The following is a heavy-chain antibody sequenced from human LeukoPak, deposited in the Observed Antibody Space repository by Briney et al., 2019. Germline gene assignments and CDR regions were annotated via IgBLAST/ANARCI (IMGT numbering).Heavy chain of an antibody. Sequence: GESLKISCKGSGYIFTNQWIGWVRQPPGKGLEWMGIIYPGDSDTRYSPSFQGQVTISADKSISTAYLQWSSLKASDTAIYYCARRGTGDKRHFDYWGQGTLVTVSS. CDR1: GYIFTNQW. CDR2: IYPGDSDT. D-gene: IGHD7-27*01. CDR3: ARRGTGDKRHFDY. V-gene: IGHV5-51*01. J-gene: IGHJ4*02.